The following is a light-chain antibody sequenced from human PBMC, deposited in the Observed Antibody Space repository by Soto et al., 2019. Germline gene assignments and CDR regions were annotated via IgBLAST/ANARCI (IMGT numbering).Light chain of an antibody. Sequence: DIQMTQSPSAMSASVGDRVTITCRASQGISNYLAWFQQKPGKVPKRLIYDVSTLQSGVPSRFSGSGSGTVFTLTISSLQPEDLGTYYCQQSYSTPRTFGQGTKVDIK. CDR1: QGISNY. V-gene: IGKV1-17*03. J-gene: IGKJ1*01. CDR2: DVS. CDR3: QQSYSTPRT.